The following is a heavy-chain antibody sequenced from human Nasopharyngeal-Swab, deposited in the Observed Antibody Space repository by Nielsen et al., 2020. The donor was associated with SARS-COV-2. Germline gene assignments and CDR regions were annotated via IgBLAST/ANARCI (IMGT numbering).Heavy chain of an antibody. CDR2: ISYDGSNK. J-gene: IGHJ4*02. CDR1: GFTFSSYA. D-gene: IGHD1-26*01. Sequence: GGSLRLSCAASGFTFSSYAMHWVRQAPGKGLEWVAVISYDGSNKYYADSVKGRFTISRDNSKNTLYPQMNSLRAEDTAVYFFAIDSQWELTMAYFDYWGQGTPVTVSS. V-gene: IGHV3-30*04. CDR3: AIDSQWELTMAYFDY.